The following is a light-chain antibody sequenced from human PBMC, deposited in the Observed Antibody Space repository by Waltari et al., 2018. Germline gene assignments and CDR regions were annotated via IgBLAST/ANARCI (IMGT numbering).Light chain of an antibody. J-gene: IGLJ3*02. CDR2: DVS. CDR3: NSYTRKTASVV. V-gene: IGLV2-14*01. Sequence: QSALTQPASVSGSPGQSIPISCFGTSSDIGVYNYVSRYQQYPGKAPKPMIYDVSKRPSGVSDRFSGSKSDNTASLTISGLRAEDEADYYCNSYTRKTASVVFGGGTKLTVL. CDR1: SSDIGVYNY.